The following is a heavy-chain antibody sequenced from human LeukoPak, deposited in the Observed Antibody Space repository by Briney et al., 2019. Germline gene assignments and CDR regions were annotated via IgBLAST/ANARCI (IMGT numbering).Heavy chain of an antibody. CDR2: ISFDGNNK. J-gene: IGHJ6*01. D-gene: IGHD6-25*01. Sequence: GGSLRLSCAASGFTFSRYGMHWVRQAPGKGLEWVAGISFDGNNKYRADSVKGRFTISRDNSKNTVYLQMNSLRGEDTAVYYCAKEWVAAAAGIYGMDVWGQGATVTVSS. V-gene: IGHV3-30*18. CDR3: AKEWVAAAAGIYGMDV. CDR1: GFTFSRYG.